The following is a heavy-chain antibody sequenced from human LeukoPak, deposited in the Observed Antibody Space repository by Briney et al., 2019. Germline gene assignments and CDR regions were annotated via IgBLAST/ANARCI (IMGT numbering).Heavy chain of an antibody. CDR3: ARGQRYYDDSSGPYYFDY. CDR2: IYYSGST. CDR1: GGSISSYY. D-gene: IGHD3-22*01. J-gene: IGHJ4*02. V-gene: IGHV4-59*01. Sequence: SETLSLTCTVSGGSISSYYWSWIRQPPGKGLEWIGYIYYSGSTNYNPSLKSRVTISVDTSKNQFSLKLSSVTAADTAVYYCARGQRYYDDSSGPYYFDYWGQGTLVTVSS.